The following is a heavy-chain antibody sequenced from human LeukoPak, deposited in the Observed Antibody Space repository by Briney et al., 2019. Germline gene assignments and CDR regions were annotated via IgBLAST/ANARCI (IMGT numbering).Heavy chain of an antibody. Sequence: GGSLRLSCAASGFTFSAFWMHWVRQAPGKGLVWVSRINSDGSSTTYADSVKGRFTISRDNSKNTLYLQMNSLRAEDTAVYYCAKTGADYYDSSGYYGNFDYWGQGTLVTVSS. CDR1: GFTFSAFW. V-gene: IGHV3-74*01. CDR3: AKTGADYYDSSGYYGNFDY. D-gene: IGHD3-22*01. J-gene: IGHJ4*02. CDR2: INSDGSST.